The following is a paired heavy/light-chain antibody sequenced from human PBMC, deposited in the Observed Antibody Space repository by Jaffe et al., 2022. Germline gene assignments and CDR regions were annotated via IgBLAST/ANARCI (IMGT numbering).Heavy chain of an antibody. J-gene: IGHJ6*03. Sequence: QVQLQESGPGLVKPSQTLSLTCTVSGGSISSGSYYWSWIRQPAGKGLEWIGRIYTSGSTNYNPSLKSRVTISVDTSKNQFSLKLDSVTAADTALYYCAREVEQWLVRVNYYYYYMDVWGKGTTVTVSS. CDR1: GGSISSGSYY. D-gene: IGHD6-19*01. CDR2: IYTSGST. CDR3: AREVEQWLVRVNYYYYYMDV. V-gene: IGHV4-61*02.
Light chain of an antibody. Sequence: SSELTQDPAVSVALGQTVRITCQGDSLRSYYASWYQQKPGQAPLLVIYGKNNRPSGIPDRFSGSSSGDTASLTITGAQAEDEADYYCNSRDSSGYPRVFGGGTKLTVL. V-gene: IGLV3-19*01. CDR3: NSRDSSGYPRV. J-gene: IGLJ3*02. CDR2: GKN. CDR1: SLRSYY.